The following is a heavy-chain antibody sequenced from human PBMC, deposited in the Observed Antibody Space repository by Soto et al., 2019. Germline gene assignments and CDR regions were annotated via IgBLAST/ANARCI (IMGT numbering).Heavy chain of an antibody. D-gene: IGHD2-2*01. CDR3: AKGGWGYCISTSCYPVDY. V-gene: IGHV3-30*18. CDR2: ISYDGSNK. Sequence: QVQLVESGGGVVQPGRSLRLSCAASGFTFSSYGMHWVRQAPGKGLEWVAVISYDGSNKYYADSVKGRFTISRDNSKNTLYLQMNSLRAKDTAVYYCAKGGWGYCISTSCYPVDYWGQGTLVTVSS. CDR1: GFTFSSYG. J-gene: IGHJ4*02.